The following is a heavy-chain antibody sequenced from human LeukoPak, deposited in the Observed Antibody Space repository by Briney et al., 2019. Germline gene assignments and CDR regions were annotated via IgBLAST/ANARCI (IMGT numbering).Heavy chain of an antibody. J-gene: IGHJ4*01. CDR1: GGSFSGYY. D-gene: IGHD6-19*01. Sequence: KPSETLSLTCAVYGGSFSGYYWSWIRQPPGKGLEWIGAINHSGSTHYNPSLKSRVTIYVNTTTNHFSLKRSAVSAAARAARDYARVKPWLVRTYFDYWGHGTLFTVSS. CDR3: ARVKPWLVRTYFDY. CDR2: INHSGST. V-gene: IGHV4-34*01.